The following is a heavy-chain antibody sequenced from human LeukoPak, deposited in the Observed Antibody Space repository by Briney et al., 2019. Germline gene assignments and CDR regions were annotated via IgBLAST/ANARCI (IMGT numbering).Heavy chain of an antibody. V-gene: IGHV4-34*01. CDR3: ARLGYYYGSGSYYN. CDR2: INHSGST. Sequence: PSETLSLTCAVYGGSFSGYYWSWIRQPPGKGLEWIGEINHSGSTNCNPSLKSRVTISVDTSKNQFSLKLSSVTAADTAVYYCARLGYYYGSGSYYNWGQGTLVTVSS. D-gene: IGHD3-10*01. J-gene: IGHJ4*02. CDR1: GGSFSGYY.